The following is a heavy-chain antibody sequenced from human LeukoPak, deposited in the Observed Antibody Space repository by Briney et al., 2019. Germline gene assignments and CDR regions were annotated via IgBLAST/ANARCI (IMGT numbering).Heavy chain of an antibody. CDR2: ISSDSTDI. D-gene: IGHD2-21*02. CDR3: AREGAAVFARWGEGWMVTVPSGSASEPTDI. V-gene: IGHV3-21*01. Sequence: GGSLRLSCAASGFTFSRNTMNWVRQAPGKGLEWVSSISSDSTDIYYTDSVKGRFTISRDNAKKSLYLQMNSLRAEDTAVYYCAREGAAVFARWGEGWMVTVPSGSASEPTDI. CDR1: GFTFSRNT. J-gene: IGHJ3*02.